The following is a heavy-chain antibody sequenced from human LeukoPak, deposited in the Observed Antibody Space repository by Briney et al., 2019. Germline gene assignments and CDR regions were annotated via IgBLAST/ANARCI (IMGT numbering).Heavy chain of an antibody. D-gene: IGHD3-10*01. J-gene: IGHJ4*02. V-gene: IGHV4-30-4*01. CDR3: ARVEGQLWFDY. Sequence: PSQTLSLTCTVSGGSISSGNYYWTWVRQPPGKGLEWIGHIYYSGSTYYNPSLKSRVTISVDTSKNQFSLKLSSVTAADTAVYYCARVEGQLWFDYWGQGTLVTVSS. CDR1: GGSISSGNYY. CDR2: IYYSGST.